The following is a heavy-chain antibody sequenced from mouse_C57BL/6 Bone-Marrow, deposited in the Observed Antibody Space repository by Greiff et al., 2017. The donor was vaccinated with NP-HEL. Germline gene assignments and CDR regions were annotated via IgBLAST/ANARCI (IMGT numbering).Heavy chain of an antibody. CDR2: ISNLAYSI. Sequence: EVNVVESGGGLVQPGGSLKLSCAASGFTFSDYGMAWVRQAPRKGPEWVAFISNLAYSIYYADTVTGRFTISRENAKNTLYLEMSSLRSEDTAMYYCARHDYDGYYAMDYWGQGTSVTVSS. J-gene: IGHJ4*01. V-gene: IGHV5-15*01. D-gene: IGHD2-4*01. CDR1: GFTFSDYG. CDR3: ARHDYDGYYAMDY.